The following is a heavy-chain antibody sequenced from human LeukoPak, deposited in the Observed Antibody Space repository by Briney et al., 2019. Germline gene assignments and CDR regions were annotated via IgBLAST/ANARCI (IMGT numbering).Heavy chain of an antibody. CDR3: ARGDRVVVPATKEPFDI. V-gene: IGHV5-51*01. CDR2: ISPGDSHT. J-gene: IGHJ3*02. CDR1: EYGFSSYY. D-gene: IGHD2-2*01. Sequence: PGESLKISCTGSEYGFSSYYIVWVRQMPGKGLEWMGIISPGDSHTRYSPSFQGQVTFSADKSISTAYLQWSSLMASDTAMYYCARGDRVVVPATKEPFDIWGQGTMVTVSS.